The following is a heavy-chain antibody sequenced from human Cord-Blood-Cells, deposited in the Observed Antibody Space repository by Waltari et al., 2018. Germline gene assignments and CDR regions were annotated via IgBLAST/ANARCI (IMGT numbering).Heavy chain of an antibody. V-gene: IGHV5-51*01. CDR3: ARLPVRGSSYYFDY. D-gene: IGHD6-6*01. CDR2: IYPGDSDT. J-gene: IGHJ4*02. Sequence: GIIYPGDSDTRYSPSFQGQVTISADKSISTAYLQWSSLKASDTAMYYCARLPVRGSSYYFDYWGQGTLVTVSS.